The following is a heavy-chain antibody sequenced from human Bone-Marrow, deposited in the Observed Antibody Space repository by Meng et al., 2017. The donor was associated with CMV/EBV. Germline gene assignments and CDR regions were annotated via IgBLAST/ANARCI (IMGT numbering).Heavy chain of an antibody. CDR2: ISSSGTYI. V-gene: IGHV3-21*01. D-gene: IGHD2-21*01. J-gene: IGHJ6*02. Sequence: GGSLRLSCAASGFTFSSYSMNWVRQAPGKGLEWVSSISSSGTYIYYADSVKGRFTISRDNAQNSLYLQMNSLRAEDTAVYYCARDVSPRSSAYFAIYYFYALYVWGQGTTVTFSS. CDR3: ARDVSPRSSAYFAIYYFYALYV. CDR1: GFTFSSYS.